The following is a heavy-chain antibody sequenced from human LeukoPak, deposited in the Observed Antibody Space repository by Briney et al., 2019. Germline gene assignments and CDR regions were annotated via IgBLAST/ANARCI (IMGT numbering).Heavy chain of an antibody. V-gene: IGHV3-73*01. CDR3: TTKLNWNDNWFDP. CDR2: IRNKANNYAT. CDR1: GFTFSGSA. J-gene: IGHJ5*02. Sequence: PGGSLRLSCSGSGFTFSGSAMHWVRQASGKGLEWVGRIRNKANNYATAYAASVNGRFTISRDDSKNVAYLQMNSLKTEDTALYYCTTKLNWNDNWFDPRGQGTLVTVSS. D-gene: IGHD1-1*01.